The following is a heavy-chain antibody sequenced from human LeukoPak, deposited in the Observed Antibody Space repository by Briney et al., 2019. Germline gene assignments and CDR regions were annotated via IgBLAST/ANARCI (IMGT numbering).Heavy chain of an antibody. V-gene: IGHV3-23*01. Sequence: GGSLRLSCAASGFTFSSYAMGWFRQAPGKGLEWVPAISGSGGSTYYADSVKGRFTISRDNSKNTLYLQMNSLRAEDTATYFCARRGTDASFSFFDVWGQGTMVTVSS. CDR1: GFTFSSYA. J-gene: IGHJ3*01. CDR3: ARRGTDASFSFFDV. D-gene: IGHD1-1*01. CDR2: ISGSGGST.